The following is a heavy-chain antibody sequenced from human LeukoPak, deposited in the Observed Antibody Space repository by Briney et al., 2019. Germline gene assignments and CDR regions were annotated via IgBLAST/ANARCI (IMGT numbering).Heavy chain of an antibody. J-gene: IGHJ6*03. Sequence: ASVKVSCKASGYTFTSYGISWVRQAPGQGLEWMGWISAYNGNTNYAQKLQGRVTMTTDTSTSTAYMELRSLRSDDTAVYYCARDQPCSSTSCSPYYYYYYMDVWGKGTTVTVSS. CDR1: GYTFTSYG. V-gene: IGHV1-18*01. CDR3: ARDQPCSSTSCSPYYYYYYMDV. CDR2: ISAYNGNT. D-gene: IGHD2-2*01.